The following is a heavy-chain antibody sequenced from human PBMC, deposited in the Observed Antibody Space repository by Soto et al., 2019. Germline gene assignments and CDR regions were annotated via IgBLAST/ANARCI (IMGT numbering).Heavy chain of an antibody. Sequence: PGESLKISCKGSGYSFTSYWIGWVRQMPGKGLEWMGIIYPGDSDTRYSLSFQGQVTISADKSISTAYLQWSSLKASGTAMYYCARLRIAARPIVSDYWGQGXLVTVYS. CDR2: IYPGDSDT. J-gene: IGHJ4*02. V-gene: IGHV5-51*01. CDR3: ARLRIAARPIVSDY. CDR1: GYSFTSYW. D-gene: IGHD6-6*01.